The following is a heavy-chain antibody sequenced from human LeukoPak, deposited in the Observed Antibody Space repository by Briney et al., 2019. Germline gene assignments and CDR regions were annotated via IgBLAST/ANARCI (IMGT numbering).Heavy chain of an antibody. V-gene: IGHV1-3*01. Sequence: ASVKVSCKASGYTFTSYALHWVRQAPGQRLEWMGWINAGNDNKKYSQKFQGRVTITRDTSASAAYMELSSLISEDTAVYYCARGESVNLGFDYWGQGTLVTVSS. CDR1: GYTFTSYA. CDR2: INAGNDNK. J-gene: IGHJ4*02. D-gene: IGHD1-14*01. CDR3: ARGESVNLGFDY.